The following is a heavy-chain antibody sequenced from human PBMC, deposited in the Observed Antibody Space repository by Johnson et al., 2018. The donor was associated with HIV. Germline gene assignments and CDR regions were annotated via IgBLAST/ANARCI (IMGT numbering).Heavy chain of an antibody. CDR3: AKPLPLNYYDSREDAFDI. Sequence: QVQLVESGGGVVQPGRSLRLSCAASGFTFSSYAMHWVRQAPGKGLEWVAVISYAGRNQYPADSVTGRFTISRDNSKNTLYLQMNSLRAEDTAVYYCAKPLPLNYYDSREDAFDIWGQGTMVTVSS. D-gene: IGHD3-22*01. V-gene: IGHV3-30-3*02. CDR2: ISYAGRNQ. J-gene: IGHJ3*02. CDR1: GFTFSSYA.